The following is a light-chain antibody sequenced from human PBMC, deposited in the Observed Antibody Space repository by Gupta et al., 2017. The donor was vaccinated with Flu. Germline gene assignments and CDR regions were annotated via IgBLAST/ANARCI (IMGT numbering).Light chain of an antibody. CDR3: SSYTSSSTCV. CDR1: SSDVGGYNY. Sequence: QSALTQPASVSGSPGQSITISCTGTSSDVGGYNYVSWYQQPPGKAPKLMIYEVSNRPAGVSSLFSASKSGNTASLTISGLQAEDDADYYGSSYTSSSTCVFGAGTKVTVL. CDR2: EVS. V-gene: IGLV2-14*01. J-gene: IGLJ1*01.